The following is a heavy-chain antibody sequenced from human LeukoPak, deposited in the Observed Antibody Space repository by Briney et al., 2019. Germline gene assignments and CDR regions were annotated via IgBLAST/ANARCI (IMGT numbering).Heavy chain of an antibody. D-gene: IGHD3-10*01. CDR2: IYYSGST. Sequence: SETLSLTCTVSGGSISSGSYYWSWIRQPPGKGLEWIGYIYYSGSTNYNPSLKSRVTISVDTSKNQFSLKLSSVTAADTAVYYCARFSEGTRDYWGQGTLVTVSS. V-gene: IGHV4-61*01. CDR3: ARFSEGTRDY. CDR1: GGSISSGSYY. J-gene: IGHJ4*02.